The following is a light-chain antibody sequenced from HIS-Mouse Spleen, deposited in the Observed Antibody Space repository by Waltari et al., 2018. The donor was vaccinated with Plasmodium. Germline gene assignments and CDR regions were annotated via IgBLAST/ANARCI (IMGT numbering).Light chain of an antibody. CDR2: GKN. V-gene: IGLV3-19*01. CDR1: SLRSYY. Sequence: SSELPQDPAVSVALGQTVRITCQGDSLRSYYASWYQQKPGQAPVLFIYGKNNRPSGIPDRFSGSSSGNTASLTITGAQAEDEADYYCNSRDSSGTHGVFGGGTKLTVL. CDR3: NSRDSSGTHGV. J-gene: IGLJ2*01.